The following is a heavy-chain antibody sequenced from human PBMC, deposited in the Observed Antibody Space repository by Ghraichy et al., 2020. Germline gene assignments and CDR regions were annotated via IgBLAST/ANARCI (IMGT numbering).Heavy chain of an antibody. V-gene: IGHV3-48*01. D-gene: IGHD3-22*01. J-gene: IGHJ2*01. CDR2: ISSSSSTI. CDR1: GFTFSSYS. Sequence: GGSLRLSCAASGFTFSSYSMNWVRQAPGKGLEWVSYISSSSSTIYYADSVKGRFTISRDNAKNSLYLQMNSLRAEDTAVYYCARDPTYYDSSGYFGHFDLWGRGTLVTVSS. CDR3: ARDPTYYDSSGYFGHFDL.